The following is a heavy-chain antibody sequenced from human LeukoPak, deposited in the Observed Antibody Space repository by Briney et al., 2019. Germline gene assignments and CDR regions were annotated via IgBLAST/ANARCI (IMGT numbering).Heavy chain of an antibody. D-gene: IGHD3-16*01. CDR2: IRVGGGAS. Sequence: PGGSLRLSCSASGFTFRIYAMHWVRQAPGKGLEWVSTIRVGGGASNYADSVKGRFTISRDDSESTLYLLMNSLRVEDTATYYCAKDPNGDYVGAFDFWGQGTLVTVSS. CDR3: AKDPNGDYVGAFDF. CDR1: GFTFRIYA. J-gene: IGHJ3*01. V-gene: IGHV3-23*01.